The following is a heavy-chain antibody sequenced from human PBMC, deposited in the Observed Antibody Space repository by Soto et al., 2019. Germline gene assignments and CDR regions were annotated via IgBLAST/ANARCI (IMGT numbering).Heavy chain of an antibody. V-gene: IGHV4-39*01. CDR3: ATSNWFDP. CDR2: IYYSGST. J-gene: IGHJ5*02. CDR1: GGSISSRGYY. Sequence: QLQLQESGPGLVKPSETLSLTCTVSGGSISSRGYYWGWIRQPPGKGLEWIGTIYYSGSTYYNPSLKGRVPISVATVKNLVPLQLSSGTPADTAVYYCATSNWFDPWGQGTLVTVSS.